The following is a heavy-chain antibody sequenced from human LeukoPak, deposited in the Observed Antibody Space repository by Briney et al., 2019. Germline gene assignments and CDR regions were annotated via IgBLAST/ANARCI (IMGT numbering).Heavy chain of an antibody. Sequence: SETLSLTCTVSGGSISSYYWSWIRQPPGKGLEWIGYIYYSGSTNYNPSLKSRVTISVDTSKNQFSLRLSSVTAADTTVYYCAGSGSGSYYSPWYFDLWGRGTLVTVSS. CDR3: AGSGSGSYYSPWYFDL. V-gene: IGHV4-59*01. CDR1: GGSISSYY. CDR2: IYYSGST. J-gene: IGHJ2*01. D-gene: IGHD3-10*01.